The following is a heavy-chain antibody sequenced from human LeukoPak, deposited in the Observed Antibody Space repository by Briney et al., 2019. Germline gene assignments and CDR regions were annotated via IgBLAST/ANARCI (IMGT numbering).Heavy chain of an antibody. CDR2: IYYSGST. D-gene: IGHD7-27*01. CDR1: GGSISSSSYY. Sequence: SETLSLTCTVSGGSISSSSYYWGWIRQPPGKGLEWIGSIYYSGSTYYNPSLKSRVTISVDTSKNQFSLKLSSVTAADTAVNCCARLQTGDPDYWGQGTLVTVSS. J-gene: IGHJ4*02. V-gene: IGHV4-39*01. CDR3: ARLQTGDPDY.